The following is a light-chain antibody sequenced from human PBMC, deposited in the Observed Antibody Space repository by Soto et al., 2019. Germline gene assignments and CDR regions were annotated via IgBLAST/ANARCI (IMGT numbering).Light chain of an antibody. CDR2: NNN. CDR3: AAWDDRLSVA. Sequence: QSVLTPPPSASGTPGQRVSISFSGSNSNIGTNYVYWYQQLPGTTPKLLIYNNNQRPSGVPDRFSGSKSGTSASLAISGLRSEDEADYYCAAWDDRLSVAFGGGTKVTVL. CDR1: NSNIGTNY. V-gene: IGLV1-47*02. J-gene: IGLJ2*01.